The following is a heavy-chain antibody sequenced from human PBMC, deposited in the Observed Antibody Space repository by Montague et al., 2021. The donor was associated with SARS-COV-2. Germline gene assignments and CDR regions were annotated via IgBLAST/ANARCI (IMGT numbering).Heavy chain of an antibody. Sequence: LSLTCAVSGGSISSGGYSWNWIRQPPGKGLEWIGYIYHSGSTYYNPSLKSRVTISLDSSKDQFSLNLTSVTAADTALYYCARGSMVRGGKVYYGVDVWGQGTTVTVSS. CDR3: ARGSMVRGGKVYYGVDV. V-gene: IGHV4-30-2*01. CDR2: IYHSGST. CDR1: GGSISSGGYS. J-gene: IGHJ6*02. D-gene: IGHD3-10*01.